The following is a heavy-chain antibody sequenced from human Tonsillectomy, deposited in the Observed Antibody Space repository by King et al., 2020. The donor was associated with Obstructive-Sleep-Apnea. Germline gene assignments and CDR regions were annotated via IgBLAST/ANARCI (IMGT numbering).Heavy chain of an antibody. Sequence: QLVQSGAEVKTPGASVKISCKASGYTLTSYYIHWVRQAPGQGLEWMGIINPSGVSTNYAQKFQGRVTMTRDTPTSTVYLDLSSLRSEDTAVYYCGRGGNMVRPLDSWGQGTLVTVSS. CDR2: INPSGVST. J-gene: IGHJ4*02. V-gene: IGHV1-46*01. CDR1: GYTLTSYY. CDR3: GRGGNMVRPLDS. D-gene: IGHD3-10*01.